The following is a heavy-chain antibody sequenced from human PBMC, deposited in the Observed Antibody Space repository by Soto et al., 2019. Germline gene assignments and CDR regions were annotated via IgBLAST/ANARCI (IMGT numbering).Heavy chain of an antibody. CDR2: IVVGSGNT. V-gene: IGHV1-58*02. D-gene: IGHD6-19*01. J-gene: IGHJ4*02. Sequence: GASVKVSCKASGFTFTSSAMQWVRQARGQRLEWIGWIVVGSGNTNYAQKFQERVTITRDTSASTAYMELSSLRSEDTAVYYCARPRRYSSGWYHFDYWGQGTLVTVSS. CDR1: GFTFTSSA. CDR3: ARPRRYSSGWYHFDY.